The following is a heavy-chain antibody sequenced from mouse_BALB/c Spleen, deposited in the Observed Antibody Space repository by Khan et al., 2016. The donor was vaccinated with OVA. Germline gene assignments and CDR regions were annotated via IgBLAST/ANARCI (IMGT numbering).Heavy chain of an antibody. CDR1: GYTFTDYV. CDR3: ARFHGGY. CDR2: INTYTGEP. Sequence: QIQLVQSGPDLKKPGETVKISCKASGYTFTDYVMNWVKQAPGKGLKWMGWINTYTGEPTYADDFKGRFAFSLEHSASTAYLQINSLKNEDTATDFCARFHGGYWGQGTTLTVAS. J-gene: IGHJ2*01. V-gene: IGHV9-3-1*01.